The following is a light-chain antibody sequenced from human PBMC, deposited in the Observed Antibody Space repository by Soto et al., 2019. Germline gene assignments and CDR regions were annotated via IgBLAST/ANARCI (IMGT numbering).Light chain of an antibody. CDR3: QQYGNSPRT. CDR1: QSVGSY. Sequence: PGERATLSCRASQSVGSYLAWYQQKPGQAPRLLIYGASSRATGIPDRFSGSGSGTDFTLTISRLEPEDFAVYFCQQYGNSPRTFGQGTRLEI. V-gene: IGKV3-20*01. CDR2: GAS. J-gene: IGKJ5*01.